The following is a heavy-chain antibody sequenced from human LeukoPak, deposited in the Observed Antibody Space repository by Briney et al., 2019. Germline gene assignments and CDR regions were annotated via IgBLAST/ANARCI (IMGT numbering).Heavy chain of an antibody. CDR3: ARDGDYYFDY. V-gene: IGHV4-59*01. Sequence: SETLSLTCIVSGGSISSYYWSWIRQPPGKGLEWIGYIYYSGSTNYNPSLKSRVTISVDTSKNQSSLKLSSVTAADTAVYYCARDGDYYFDYWGQGTLVAVSS. CDR1: GGSISSYY. D-gene: IGHD2-21*02. CDR2: IYYSGST. J-gene: IGHJ4*02.